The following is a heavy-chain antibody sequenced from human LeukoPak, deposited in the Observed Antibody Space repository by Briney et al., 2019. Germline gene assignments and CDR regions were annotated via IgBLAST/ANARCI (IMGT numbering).Heavy chain of an antibody. CDR2: INPGGDNT. J-gene: IGHJ3*02. V-gene: IGHV1-46*01. Sequence: GASVKVSCKLSGHSLSEMCTHWVRQAPGKGLEWMGLINPGGDNTNYAQNFQGRVTMTRDTSTSTVYMELSSLRSEDTAIYYCARIRDGYNDAYDIWGQGTVVTVSS. D-gene: IGHD5-24*01. CDR3: ARIRDGYNDAYDI. CDR1: GHSLSEMC.